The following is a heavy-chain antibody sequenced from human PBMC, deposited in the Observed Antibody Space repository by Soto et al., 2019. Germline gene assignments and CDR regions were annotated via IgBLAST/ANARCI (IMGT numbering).Heavy chain of an antibody. CDR2: IYNSEST. V-gene: IGHV4-39*01. J-gene: IGHJ5*02. D-gene: IGHD3-16*02. CDR3: ARRSGVIPHNWFDP. Sequence: QLQLQESGPGLVKPSETLSLTCTVSGGSISSSGYYWAWIRQPPGKGLEWVGSIYNSESTYYNPSLKSRVTISVDTSKNQFSLKLSSVTAADTAVYYCARRSGVIPHNWFDPWGQGTLVTVSS. CDR1: GGSISSSGYY.